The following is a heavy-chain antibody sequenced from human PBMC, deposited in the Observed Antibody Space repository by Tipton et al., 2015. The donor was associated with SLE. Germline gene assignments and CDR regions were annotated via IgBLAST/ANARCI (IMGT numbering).Heavy chain of an antibody. CDR1: GDSISGYY. V-gene: IGHV4-4*07. CDR2: IYTSGST. J-gene: IGHJ4*02. CDR3: ARPHLYYDDGSDLGY. Sequence: GLVKPSETLSLNCTVSGDSISGYYWSWVRQPAGKGLEWIGRIYTSGSTNYNPSLKSRLTMSVDTSKNQFSLRLSSVTAADTAVYYCARPHLYYDDGSDLGYWGQGTLVTVSS. D-gene: IGHD3-22*01.